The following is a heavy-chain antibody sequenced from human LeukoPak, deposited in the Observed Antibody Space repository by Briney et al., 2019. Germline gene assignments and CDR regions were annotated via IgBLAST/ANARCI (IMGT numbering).Heavy chain of an antibody. CDR2: IRSNVYGGTT. D-gene: IGHD6-19*01. V-gene: IGHV3-49*03. CDR3: TRGSGRYVMVDW. Sequence: GGSLRLSCTASGFTFADFTVSWFRQSPGQGLEWVGFIRSNVYGGTTEHAASVEARFTISRDDSNSIAYLQMNSLKTEDTAVYYCTRGSGRYVMVDWWGQGTLVTVSS. J-gene: IGHJ4*02. CDR1: GFTFADFT.